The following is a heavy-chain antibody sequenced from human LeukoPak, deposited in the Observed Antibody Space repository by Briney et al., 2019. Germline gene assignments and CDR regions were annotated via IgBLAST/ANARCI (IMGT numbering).Heavy chain of an antibody. Sequence: TSETLSLTCAVYGGSFSGYYWSWIRQPPGKGLEWIGEINHSGSTNYNPSLKSRVTISVDTSKNQFSLKLSSVTAADTAVYYCARGGSNSAWSLTRELRYWGQGTLVTVSS. D-gene: IGHD6-19*01. V-gene: IGHV4-34*01. CDR3: ARGGSNSAWSLTRELRY. CDR2: INHSGST. J-gene: IGHJ4*02. CDR1: GGSFSGYY.